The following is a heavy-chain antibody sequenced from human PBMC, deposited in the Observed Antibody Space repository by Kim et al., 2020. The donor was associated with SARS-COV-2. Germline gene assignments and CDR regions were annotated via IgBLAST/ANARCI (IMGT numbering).Heavy chain of an antibody. Sequence: TDYAAPVKGRVSLSRDDSKSTVYLQMNSLRTEDTAVYYCTTDRLGSPGDYWGQGTLVTVSS. CDR2: T. V-gene: IGHV3-15*01. J-gene: IGHJ4*02. CDR3: TTDRLGSPGDY. D-gene: IGHD3-10*01.